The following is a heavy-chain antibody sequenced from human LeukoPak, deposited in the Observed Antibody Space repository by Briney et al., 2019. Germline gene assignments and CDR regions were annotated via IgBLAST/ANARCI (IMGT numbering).Heavy chain of an antibody. CDR3: ARDPPTYYYDSSGSPEDV. J-gene: IGHJ6*02. V-gene: IGHV1-18*01. CDR2: ISAYNGNT. D-gene: IGHD3-22*01. Sequence: ASVKVSCKASGYTFTSYGISWVRQAPGQGLEWMGWISAYNGNTNYAQKLQGRVTMTTDTPTSTAYMELRSLRSDDTAVYYCARDPPTYYYDSSGSPEDVWGQGTTVTVSS. CDR1: GYTFTSYG.